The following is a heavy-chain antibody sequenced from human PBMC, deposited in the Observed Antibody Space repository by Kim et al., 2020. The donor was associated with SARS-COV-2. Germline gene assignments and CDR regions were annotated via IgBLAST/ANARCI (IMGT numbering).Heavy chain of an antibody. CDR1: GFTFSSYW. CDR2: IKQDGSEK. D-gene: IGHD3-16*02. V-gene: IGHV3-7*01. J-gene: IGHJ3*02. Sequence: GGSLRLSCAASGFTFSSYWMSWVRQAPGKGLEWVANIKQDGSEKYYVDSVKGRFTISRDNAKNSLYLQMNSLRAEDTAVYYCARGALSYDYIWGSDRYQDTPPTTFDTWGQETMVTVSS. CDR3: ARGALSYDYIWGSDRYQDTPPTTFDT.